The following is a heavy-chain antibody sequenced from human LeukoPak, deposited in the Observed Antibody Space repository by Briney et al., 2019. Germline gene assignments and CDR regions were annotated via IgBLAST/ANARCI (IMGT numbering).Heavy chain of an antibody. Sequence: ASVKVSCKASGYTFTSYYMHWVRQAPGQGLEWMGIINPSGGSTSYAQKFQGRVTMTRDTSTSTVYTELSSLRSEDTAVYYCARDPGATGDYGDGNWFDPWGQGTLVTVSS. D-gene: IGHD4-17*01. CDR1: GYTFTSYY. CDR3: ARDPGATGDYGDGNWFDP. J-gene: IGHJ5*02. CDR2: INPSGGST. V-gene: IGHV1-46*01.